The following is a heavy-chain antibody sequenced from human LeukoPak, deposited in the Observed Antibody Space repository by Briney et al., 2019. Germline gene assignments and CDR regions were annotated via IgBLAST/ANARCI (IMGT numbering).Heavy chain of an antibody. D-gene: IGHD3-22*01. CDR2: IYYSGST. Sequence: PSGTLSLTCTVSGGSISSSSYYWGWIRQPPGKGLEWIGSIYYSGSTYYNPSLKSRVTISVDTSKNQFSLKLSSVTAADTAVYYCARDSSGYLSSSFDPWGQGTLVTVSS. CDR3: ARDSSGYLSSSFDP. CDR1: GGSISSSSYY. J-gene: IGHJ5*02. V-gene: IGHV4-39*07.